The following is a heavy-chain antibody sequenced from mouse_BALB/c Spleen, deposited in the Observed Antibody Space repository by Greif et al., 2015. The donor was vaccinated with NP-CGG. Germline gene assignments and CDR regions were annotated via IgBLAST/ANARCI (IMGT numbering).Heavy chain of an antibody. D-gene: IGHD4-1*01. CDR3: ASWDGFAY. CDR1: GFSLTSYG. Sequence: VMLVESGPGLVAPSQSLSITCTVSGFSLTSYGVHWVRQPPGKGLEWLGVIWAGGSTNYNSALMSRLSISKDNSKSQVFLKMNSLQTDDTAMYYCASWDGFAYWGQGTLVTVSA. CDR2: IWAGGST. V-gene: IGHV2-9*02. J-gene: IGHJ3*01.